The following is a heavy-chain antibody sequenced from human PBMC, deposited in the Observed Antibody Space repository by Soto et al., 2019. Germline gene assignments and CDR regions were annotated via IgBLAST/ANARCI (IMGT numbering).Heavy chain of an antibody. CDR2: IIPILGVT. D-gene: IGHD6-6*01. J-gene: IGHJ6*03. CDR1: GATFSSYT. V-gene: IGHV1-69*04. CDR3: ARDPTSSSLRDCYYMDV. Sequence: SVKVSCKASGATFSSYTISWVRQAPGQGLEWMGRIIPILGVTNYAQKFQGRVTITADKSTSTAYMELSSLRSEDTAVYYCARDPTSSSLRDCYYMDVWGKGTTVTVSS.